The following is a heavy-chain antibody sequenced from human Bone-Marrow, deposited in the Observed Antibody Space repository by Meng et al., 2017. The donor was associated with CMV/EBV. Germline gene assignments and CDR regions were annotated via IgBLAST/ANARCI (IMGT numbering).Heavy chain of an antibody. CDR2: IYPGDSDI. CDR3: ARVGVVVPAARGSFDY. J-gene: IGHJ4*02. V-gene: IGHV5-51*01. D-gene: IGHD2-2*01. Sequence: KVSCKGSGYSFTSYWIGWVRQMPGKGLEWMGNIYPGDSDIRYSPSFEGQVTISADKSISTAYLQWSSLKASDTAMYYCARVGVVVPAARGSFDYWGQGTLVTVSS. CDR1: GYSFTSYW.